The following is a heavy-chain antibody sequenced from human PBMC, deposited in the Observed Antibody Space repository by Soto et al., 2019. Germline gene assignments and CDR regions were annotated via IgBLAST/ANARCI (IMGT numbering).Heavy chain of an antibody. CDR1: GFTFSSYA. J-gene: IGHJ4*02. CDR2: ISGSGGST. Sequence: EVQLLESGGGLVQPGGSLRLSCAASGFTFSSYAMSWVRQAPGKGLEWVSAISGSGGSTYYADSVKGRFTISRDNSKNTLYLQMNSLRAEDTAVYYCAKGREVQSIMITFGGVIVPSTFDYWGQGTLVTVSS. D-gene: IGHD3-16*02. CDR3: AKGREVQSIMITFGGVIVPSTFDY. V-gene: IGHV3-23*01.